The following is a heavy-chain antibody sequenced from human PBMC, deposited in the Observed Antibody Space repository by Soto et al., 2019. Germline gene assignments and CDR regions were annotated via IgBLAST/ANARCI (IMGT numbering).Heavy chain of an antibody. V-gene: IGHV1-69*02. CDR1: GGTFSSYT. CDR2: IIPILGIA. Sequence: GASVKVSCKASGGTFSSYTISWVRQAPGQGLEWMGRIIPILGIANYAQKLQGRVTMTTDTSTSTAYMELRSLRSDDTAVYYCARLAARESSWFDPWGQGTLVTVSS. CDR3: ARLAARESSWFDP. J-gene: IGHJ5*02. D-gene: IGHD6-6*01.